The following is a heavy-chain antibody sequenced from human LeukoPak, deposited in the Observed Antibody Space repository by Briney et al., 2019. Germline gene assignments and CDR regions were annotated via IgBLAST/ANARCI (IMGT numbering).Heavy chain of an antibody. D-gene: IGHD5-12*01. CDR1: GFTFDDYA. CDR3: AKDGSVDIVATINLYYYYYYMDV. Sequence: PGRSLRLSCAASGFTFDDYAMHWVRQAPGKGLEWVSGISWNSGSIGYADSVKGRFTISRDNSKNTLYLQMNSLRAEDTAVYYCAKDGSVDIVATINLYYYYYYMDVWGKGTTVTVSS. V-gene: IGHV3-9*01. CDR2: ISWNSGSI. J-gene: IGHJ6*03.